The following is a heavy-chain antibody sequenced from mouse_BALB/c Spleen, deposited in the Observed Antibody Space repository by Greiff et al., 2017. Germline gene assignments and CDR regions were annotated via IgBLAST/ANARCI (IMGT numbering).Heavy chain of an antibody. D-gene: IGHD2-1*01. V-gene: IGHV5-6-5*01. Sequence: DVHLVESGGGLVKPGGSLKLSCAASGFTFSSYAMSWVRQTPEKRLEWVASISSGGSTYYPDSVKGRFTISRDNARNILYLQMSSLRSEDTAMYYCARGRGNYYFDYWGQGTTLTVSS. CDR2: ISSGGST. J-gene: IGHJ2*01. CDR3: ARGRGNYYFDY. CDR1: GFTFSSYA.